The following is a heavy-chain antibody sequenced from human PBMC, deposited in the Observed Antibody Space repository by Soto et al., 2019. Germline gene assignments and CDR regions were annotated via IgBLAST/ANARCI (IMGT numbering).Heavy chain of an antibody. CDR3: ARDRGYCSSTSCYPTWFDP. J-gene: IGHJ5*02. CDR1: GGSISSYY. CDR2: IYYSGST. D-gene: IGHD2-2*01. Sequence: PSETLSLTCTVSGGSISSYYWSWIRQPPGKGLEWIGYIYYSGSTNYNPSLKSRVTISVDTSKNQFSLKLSSVTAADTAVYYCARDRGYCSSTSCYPTWFDPWGQGTLVTVSS. V-gene: IGHV4-59*01.